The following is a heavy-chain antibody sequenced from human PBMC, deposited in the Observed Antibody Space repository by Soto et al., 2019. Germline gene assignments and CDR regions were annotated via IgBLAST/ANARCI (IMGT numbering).Heavy chain of an antibody. Sequence: ASVKVSCKASGYTFTGYYMHWVRQAPGQGLEWMGWINPNSGGTNYAQKFQGWVTMTRDTSISTAYMELSRLRSDDTAVYYCARGPMVYDFWSGYPLLNDYWGQGTLVTVSS. D-gene: IGHD3-3*01. CDR3: ARGPMVYDFWSGYPLLNDY. J-gene: IGHJ4*02. CDR2: INPNSGGT. V-gene: IGHV1-2*04. CDR1: GYTFTGYY.